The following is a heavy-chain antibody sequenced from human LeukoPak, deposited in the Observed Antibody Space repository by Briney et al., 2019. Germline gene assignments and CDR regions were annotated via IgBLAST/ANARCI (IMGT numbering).Heavy chain of an antibody. CDR2: INAGNGDT. D-gene: IGHD1-1*01. V-gene: IGHV1-3*01. Sequence: ASVKVSCKASGGTFSSYAISWVRQAPGQRLEWMGWINAGNGDTKYSQKFQGRVTIARDTSASTAYMELSSLRSEDTAVYYCARDRGGTGDFDYWGQGTLVTVSS. CDR3: ARDRGGTGDFDY. J-gene: IGHJ4*02. CDR1: GGTFSSYA.